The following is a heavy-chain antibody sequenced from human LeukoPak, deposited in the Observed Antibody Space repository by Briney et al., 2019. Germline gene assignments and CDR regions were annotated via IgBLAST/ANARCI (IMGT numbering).Heavy chain of an antibody. J-gene: IGHJ6*03. Sequence: ASVKVSCKASGYSFNDKYLHWVRQAPGQGLEWMGSINPNSGGTNYAQKFQGRVTMTTDTSMSTAYMELSRLRSDDTAVYYCARGGYSYGFPYYYYYYMDVWGKGTTVTVSS. V-gene: IGHV1-2*02. CDR3: ARGGYSYGFPYYYYYYMDV. CDR2: INPNSGGT. D-gene: IGHD5-18*01. CDR1: GYSFNDKY.